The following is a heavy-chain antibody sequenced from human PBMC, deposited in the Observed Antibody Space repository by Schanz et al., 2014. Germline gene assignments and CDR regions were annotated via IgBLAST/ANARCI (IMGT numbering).Heavy chain of an antibody. J-gene: IGHJ5*02. CDR1: GGTFSSYS. CDR2: ISPNGAT. Sequence: QVQLVQSGAEVKKPGSSVKVSCKASGGTFSSYSISWVRQAPGQGLEWMGWISPNGATRYAQNFQDKVTMTRDTSSSTAYMEVTSLTSDDTAVYYCARSNSWSGAWFDPWGQGTLVTVSS. D-gene: IGHD3-10*01. V-gene: IGHV1-2*02. CDR3: ARSNSWSGAWFDP.